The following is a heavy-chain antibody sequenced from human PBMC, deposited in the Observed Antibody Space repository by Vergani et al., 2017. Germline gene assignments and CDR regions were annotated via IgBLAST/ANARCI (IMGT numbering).Heavy chain of an antibody. CDR2: INLSGST. D-gene: IGHD6-6*01. CDR3: ARGRGSASIAARRFDY. V-gene: IGHV4-34*01. CDR1: GGSFSGYY. Sequence: QVQLQQWGAGLLKPSETLSLTCAVYGGSFSGYYWSWIRQPPGKGLEWIGEINLSGSTNYNPSLKSRVTISVDTSKNQFSLKLSSVTAADTAVYYCARGRGSASIAARRFDYWGQGTLVTVSS. J-gene: IGHJ4*02.